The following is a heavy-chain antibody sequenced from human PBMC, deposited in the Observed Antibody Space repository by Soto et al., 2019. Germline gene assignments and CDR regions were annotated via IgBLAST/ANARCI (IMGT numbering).Heavy chain of an antibody. J-gene: IGHJ3*01. CDR3: ARDRSDSSRADSFDV. CDR2: IYRGVST. V-gene: IGHV3-53*01. D-gene: IGHD6-25*01. Sequence: GGSLRLSCAVSGFTVSNTYMSWVRQTPGKGLEWVAVIYRGVSTHYADSVKGRFTISRDDSKNTIYLQMNSLRAEDTAVYYCARDRSDSSRADSFDVWGQGTMVTVSS. CDR1: GFTVSNTY.